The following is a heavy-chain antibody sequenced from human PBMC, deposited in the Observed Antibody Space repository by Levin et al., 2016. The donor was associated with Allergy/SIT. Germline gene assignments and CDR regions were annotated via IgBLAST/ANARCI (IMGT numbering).Heavy chain of an antibody. CDR2: ISYDGSNK. J-gene: IGHJ4*02. Sequence: GGSLRLSCAASGFTFSSYGMHWVRQAPGKGLEWVAVISYDGSNKYYADSVKGRFTISRDNSKNTLYLQMNSLRAEDTAVYYCAKAGYADLAHFDYWGQGTLVTVSS. D-gene: IGHD2-8*01. CDR3: AKAGYADLAHFDY. CDR1: GFTFSSYG. V-gene: IGHV3-30*18.